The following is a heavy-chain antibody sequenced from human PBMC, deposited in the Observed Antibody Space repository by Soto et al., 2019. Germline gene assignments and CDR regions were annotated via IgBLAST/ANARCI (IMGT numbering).Heavy chain of an antibody. J-gene: IGHJ6*02. D-gene: IGHD3-3*01. CDR2: ISSSSSTI. V-gene: IGHV3-48*02. CDR1: GFTFSSYS. CDR3: ARDKVKRYDFWSGYYTDYYYYGMDV. Sequence: EVQLVESGGGLVQPGGSLRLSCAASGFTFSSYSMNWVRQAPGKGLEWVSYISSSSSTIYYADSVKGRFTISRDNAKNSLYLQMNSLRDEDTAVYYCARDKVKRYDFWSGYYTDYYYYGMDVWGQGTTVTVSS.